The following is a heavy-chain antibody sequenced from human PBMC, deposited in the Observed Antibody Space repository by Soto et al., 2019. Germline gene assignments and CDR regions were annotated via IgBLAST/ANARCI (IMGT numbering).Heavy chain of an antibody. Sequence: SQTLSFTCAISGDSVSSNSAAWNWIRQSPSRGLEWLGRTYYRSKWYNDYAVSVKSRITINPDTSKNQFSLQLNSVTPEDTAVYYCARTRVYDSYNYYGMAVWGQGTTVTVSS. CDR1: GDSVSSNSAA. CDR2: TYYRSKWYN. V-gene: IGHV6-1*01. J-gene: IGHJ6*02. CDR3: ARTRVYDSYNYYGMAV. D-gene: IGHD3-3*01.